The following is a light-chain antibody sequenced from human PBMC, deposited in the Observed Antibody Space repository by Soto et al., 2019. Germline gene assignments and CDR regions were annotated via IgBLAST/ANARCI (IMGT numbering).Light chain of an antibody. Sequence: QLVLAQPASVSGSPGQSITISCTGASGYVGTYSLVSWYQQHPGKAPKVVIYEGHKRPSGVPDRFSGSTSVNTASLTISGLQTDDEADYYCSSYTSSSTLVFGGGTKLTVL. V-gene: IGLV2-14*02. J-gene: IGLJ2*01. CDR1: SGYVGTYSL. CDR2: EGH. CDR3: SSYTSSSTLV.